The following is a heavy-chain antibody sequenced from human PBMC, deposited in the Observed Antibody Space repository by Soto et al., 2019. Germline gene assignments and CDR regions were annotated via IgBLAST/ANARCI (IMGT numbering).Heavy chain of an antibody. CDR3: ATTRRDWGEAFAL. V-gene: IGHV1-69*01. D-gene: IGHD3-16*01. CDR1: GGSFGSSA. Sequence: VQLVQSGADVKKPGSAVKVSCKTSGGSFGSSAISWVRQAPAQGLEWMGEIIPVFDKANYAQNFQGRLTITADELTGTVFMELRSLRSEDTAVYFCATTRRDWGEAFALWGLGTFVTVSS. CDR2: IIPVFDKA. J-gene: IGHJ3*01.